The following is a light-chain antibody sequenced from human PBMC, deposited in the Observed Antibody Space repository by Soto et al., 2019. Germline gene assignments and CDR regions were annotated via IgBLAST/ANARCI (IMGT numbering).Light chain of an antibody. V-gene: IGLV2-11*01. CDR2: DVS. J-gene: IGLJ2*01. CDR1: GSNVGGYNY. Sequence: QSVLTQPRSVPGSPGQSVTISCTGTGSNVGGYNYVSWYQQHPGKAPKLMIYDVSKRPSGVPDRFSGSKSGNTASLTISGLQAEDEADYYCCSYAGSYTVLFGGGTKVTVL. CDR3: CSYAGSYTVL.